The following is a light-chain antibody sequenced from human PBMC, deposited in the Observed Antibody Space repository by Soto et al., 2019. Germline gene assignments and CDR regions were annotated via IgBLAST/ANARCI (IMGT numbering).Light chain of an antibody. Sequence: DIQMTQSPSTLSASVGDRVSISCRASQSVSVWVAWYQQKPGAAPKLLIYDAFTVDTGVPSRFSGSGSGTEFTLTINSLQPEDFATYYCQQYDGFSWTFGQGTKVEVK. CDR1: QSVSVW. J-gene: IGKJ1*01. CDR2: DAF. CDR3: QQYDGFSWT. V-gene: IGKV1-5*01.